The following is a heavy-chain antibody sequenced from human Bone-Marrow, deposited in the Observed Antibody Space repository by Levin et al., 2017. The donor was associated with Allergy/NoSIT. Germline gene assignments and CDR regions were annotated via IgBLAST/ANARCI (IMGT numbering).Heavy chain of an antibody. CDR2: INPNSGGT. V-gene: IGHV1-2*06. CDR3: AKGDLRYYTSGSPPDY. Sequence: ASVKVSCKASGYTFTDYYIHWVRQAPGQGLEWMGRINPNSGGTNYGQTFHGRVTVTRDTSITTVYMELSSLKSDDTAVYYCAKGDLRYYTSGSPPDYWGQGTLVTVSS. D-gene: IGHD3-10*01. J-gene: IGHJ4*02. CDR1: GYTFTDYY.